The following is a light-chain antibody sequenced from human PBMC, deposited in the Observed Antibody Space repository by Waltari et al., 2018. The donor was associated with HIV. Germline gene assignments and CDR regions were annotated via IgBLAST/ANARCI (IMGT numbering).Light chain of an antibody. CDR1: QSLLYSSDNKNY. CDR2: WAS. J-gene: IGKJ4*01. CDR3: QQYYSTLALT. V-gene: IGKV4-1*01. Sequence: DIVMTQSPDSLAGSLGERATINCKSSQSLLYSSDNKNYLAWYQQKPGQPPKLLIYWASTRESGVPDRFSGSGSGTDFTLTINSLQAEDVAVYYCQQYYSTLALTFGGGTKVEIK.